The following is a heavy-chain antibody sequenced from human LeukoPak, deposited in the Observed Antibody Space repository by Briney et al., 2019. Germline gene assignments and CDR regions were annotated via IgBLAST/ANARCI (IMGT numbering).Heavy chain of an antibody. Sequence: ASVKVSCKVSGYTLTELSVHWVRQAPGKGLELMGGFDPEDGETVYAQKFQGRVTMTEDTSTDTAYMELSSLRSEDTAVYYCATHVNIGPIAVAGTWSGTFDIWGQGTMVTVSS. D-gene: IGHD6-19*01. CDR3: ATHVNIGPIAVAGTWSGTFDI. CDR2: FDPEDGET. CDR1: GYTLTELS. V-gene: IGHV1-24*01. J-gene: IGHJ3*02.